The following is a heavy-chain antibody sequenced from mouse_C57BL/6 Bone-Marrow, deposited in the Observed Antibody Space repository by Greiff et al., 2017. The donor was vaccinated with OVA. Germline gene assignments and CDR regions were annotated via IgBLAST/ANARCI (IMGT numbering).Heavy chain of an antibody. CDR1: GYTFTDSE. CDR3: TRGYSNYYAMDY. CDR2: IDPETGGT. D-gene: IGHD2-5*01. J-gene: IGHJ4*01. Sequence: QVQLKESGAELVRPGASVTLSCKASGYTFTDSEMHWVKQTPVHGLEWIGAIDPETGGTAYNQKFKGKAILTADKSSSTAYMGLRSLTSEDSAVYYCTRGYSNYYAMDYWGQGTSVTVSS. V-gene: IGHV1-15*01.